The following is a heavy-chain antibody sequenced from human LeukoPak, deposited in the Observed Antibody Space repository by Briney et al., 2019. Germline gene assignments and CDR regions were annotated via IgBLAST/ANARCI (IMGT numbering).Heavy chain of an antibody. Sequence: GGSLRLSCAASGFTFSSYSMNWVRQAPGKGLEWVSAISGSGGSTYYADSVKGRFTISRDNSKNTLYLQMNSLRAEDTAVYYCAKEEAYYDFWSGYGSFDYWGQGTLVTVSS. CDR1: GFTFSSYS. D-gene: IGHD3-3*01. CDR2: ISGSGGST. J-gene: IGHJ4*02. V-gene: IGHV3-23*01. CDR3: AKEEAYYDFWSGYGSFDY.